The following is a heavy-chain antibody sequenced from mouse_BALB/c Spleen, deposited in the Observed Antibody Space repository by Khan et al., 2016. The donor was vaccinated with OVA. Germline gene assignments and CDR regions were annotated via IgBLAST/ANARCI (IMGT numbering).Heavy chain of an antibody. D-gene: IGHD2-10*01. J-gene: IGHJ4*01. CDR3: ARQPYYHYNIMDY. CDR2: IWNDGNT. Sequence: QVQLKESGPGLVAPSQSLSITCTTSGFSLTNYGVHWVRQPPGKGLEWVVVIWNDGNTAYNSALKSRLTISKDNSKSQVFLKMNSLQTDDTAMYFCARQPYYHYNIMDYWGQGTSVTVSS. CDR1: GFSLTNYG. V-gene: IGHV2-6-1*01.